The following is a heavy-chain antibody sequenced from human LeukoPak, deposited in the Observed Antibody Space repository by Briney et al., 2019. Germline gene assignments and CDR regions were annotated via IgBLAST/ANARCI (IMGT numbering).Heavy chain of an antibody. CDR2: ISYDGSNK. J-gene: IGHJ4*02. D-gene: IGHD3-22*01. V-gene: IGHV3-30*18. CDR1: GFTFSSYG. CDR3: AKDWDDSSAPMY. Sequence: GGSLRLSCAASGFTFSSYGMHWVRQAPGKGLEWVAVISYDGSNKYYADSVKGRFTISRDNSKNSLYLQMNSLRAEDTAVYYCAKDWDDSSAPMYWGQGTLVTVCS.